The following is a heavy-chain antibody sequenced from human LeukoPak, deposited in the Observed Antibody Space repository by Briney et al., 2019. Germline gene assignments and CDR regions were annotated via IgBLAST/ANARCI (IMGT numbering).Heavy chain of an antibody. D-gene: IGHD6-13*01. V-gene: IGHV4-61*02. Sequence: SETLSLTCTVSGNSISSGDYYWSWIRQPAGKGLEWIGRISPIGSTNYNPSLRSRVTISVDTSKNQFSLKLSSVTAADTAVYYCARRGKSSSWYYTFNWFDPWGQGTLVTVSS. J-gene: IGHJ5*02. CDR1: GNSISSGDYY. CDR3: ARRGKSSSWYYTFNWFDP. CDR2: ISPIGST.